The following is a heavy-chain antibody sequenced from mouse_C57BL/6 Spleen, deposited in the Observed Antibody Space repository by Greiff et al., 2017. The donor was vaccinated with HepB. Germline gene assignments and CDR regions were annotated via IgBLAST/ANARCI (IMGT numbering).Heavy chain of an antibody. V-gene: IGHV1-9*01. J-gene: IGHJ4*01. CDR1: GYTFTGYW. CDR2: ILPGSGST. Sequence: QVQLQQSGAELMKPGASVKLSCKATGYTFTGYWIEWVKQRPGHGLEWIGEILPGSGSTNYNEKFKGKATFTADTSSNTAYMQLSSLTTEDSAIYYCARGGVTTVIDYYYAMDYWGQGTSVTVSS. CDR3: ARGGVTTVIDYYYAMDY. D-gene: IGHD2-2*01.